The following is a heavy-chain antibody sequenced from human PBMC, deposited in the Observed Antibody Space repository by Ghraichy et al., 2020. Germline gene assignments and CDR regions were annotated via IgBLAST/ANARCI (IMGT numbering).Heavy chain of an antibody. J-gene: IGHJ5*02. D-gene: IGHD2-2*02. CDR1: GYTFTDYY. CDR3: ARDLCDTTSCYMGWFDP. CDR2: INPYRGGR. V-gene: IGHV1-2*02. Sequence: ASVKVSCKASGYTFTDYYIHWVRQAPGQGLEWMGWINPYRGGRNYAQKFQGRVTMTTDTSISTAYMELTRPRSDDTAVYYCARDLCDTTSCYMGWFDPWGQGSLVIVSS.